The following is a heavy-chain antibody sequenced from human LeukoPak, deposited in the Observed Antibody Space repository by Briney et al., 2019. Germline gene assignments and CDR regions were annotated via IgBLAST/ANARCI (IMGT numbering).Heavy chain of an antibody. CDR2: IQYDGSKK. Sequence: GGSLRLSCAASGFTFSSYSMNWVRQAPGKGLEWVTFIQYDGSKKYYADSVKGRFTISRDNSKNTLYLEMNSLRAEDTAVYYCAKDIGSYYDYWGQGILVTVSS. V-gene: IGHV3-30*02. CDR1: GFTFSSYS. J-gene: IGHJ4*02. CDR3: AKDIGSYYDY. D-gene: IGHD3-10*01.